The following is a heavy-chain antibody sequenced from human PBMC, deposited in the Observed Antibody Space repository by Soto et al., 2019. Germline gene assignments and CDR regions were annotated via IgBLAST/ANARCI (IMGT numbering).Heavy chain of an antibody. V-gene: IGHV1-69*01. CDR3: ARVLSDIVVVVAATGDAFDS. CDR2: VIPIFGTA. D-gene: IGHD2-15*01. Sequence: QVQLVQSGAEVKKPGSSVKVSCKASGGTFSSYAISWVRQAPGQGLEWMGGVIPIFGTANYAQKFQGRVTITANEATSTAYMEMSSLRSEDTAVYYCARVLSDIVVVVAATGDAFDSWGQGTMVTVSS. CDR1: GGTFSSYA. J-gene: IGHJ3*02.